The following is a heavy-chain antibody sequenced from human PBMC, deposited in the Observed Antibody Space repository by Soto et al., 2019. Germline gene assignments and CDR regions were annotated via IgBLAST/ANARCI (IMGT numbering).Heavy chain of an antibody. Sequence: SETLSLTCTVSGGSISSSSYYWGWIRQPPGKGLEWIGSIYYSGYTYYNPSLKSRVTISVDTSKNQFSLKLSSVTAADTAVYYCARAPRGNYGYPSYFDYWGQGTLVTVYS. CDR1: GGSISSSSYY. V-gene: IGHV4-39*07. J-gene: IGHJ4*02. CDR3: ARAPRGNYGYPSYFDY. D-gene: IGHD3-10*01. CDR2: IYYSGYT.